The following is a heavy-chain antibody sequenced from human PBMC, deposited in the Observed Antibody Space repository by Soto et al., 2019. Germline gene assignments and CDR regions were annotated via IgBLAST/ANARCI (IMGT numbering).Heavy chain of an antibody. CDR2: IGTAGDT. CDR3: ARGDLGMVRGVIDY. CDR1: GFTFSSYD. Sequence: PGGSLRLSCAASGFTFSSYDMHWVRQATGKGLEWVSAIGTAGDTYYPGSVKGRFTISRENAKNSLYLQMNSLRAGDTAVYYCARGDLGMVRGVIDYWGQGTLVTVSS. D-gene: IGHD3-10*01. J-gene: IGHJ4*02. V-gene: IGHV3-13*04.